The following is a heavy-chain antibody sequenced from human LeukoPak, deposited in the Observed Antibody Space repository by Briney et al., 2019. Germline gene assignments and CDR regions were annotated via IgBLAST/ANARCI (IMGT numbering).Heavy chain of an antibody. CDR3: ARGPPWVVPAASPLDYYYYGMDV. D-gene: IGHD2-2*01. Sequence: SSVKVSCKASGYTFTSYGISSVRQAPGQGLEWMGGISAYSGKTTDGQEPQGGDTMTTDTSTSTAYMELRRLRSDDTAVYYCARGPPWVVPAASPLDYYYYGMDVWGQGTTVTVSS. CDR1: GYTFTSYG. CDR2: ISAYSGKT. V-gene: IGHV1-18*01. J-gene: IGHJ6*02.